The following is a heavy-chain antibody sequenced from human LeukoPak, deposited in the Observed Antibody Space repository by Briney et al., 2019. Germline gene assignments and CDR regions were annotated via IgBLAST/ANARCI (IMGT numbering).Heavy chain of an antibody. CDR3: ARELYSSSWSDYYYYYGMDV. D-gene: IGHD6-13*01. V-gene: IGHV3-21*01. Sequence: GGCLRLSCAASGFTFSSYSMNWVRQAPGKGLEWVSSISSSSSYIYYADSVKGRFTISRDNAKNSLYLQMNSLRAEDTAVYYCARELYSSSWSDYYYYYGMDVWGKGTTVTVSS. J-gene: IGHJ6*04. CDR2: ISSSSSYI. CDR1: GFTFSSYS.